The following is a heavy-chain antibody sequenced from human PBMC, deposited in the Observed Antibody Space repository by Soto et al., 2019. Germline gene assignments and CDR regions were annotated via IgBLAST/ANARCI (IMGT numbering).Heavy chain of an antibody. Sequence: GASVKVSCKASGYTFTSYGISWVRQAPGQGLEWMGWISAYSGNTNYAQKFQGWVTMTRDTSTSTAYMELSRLRSDDTAVYYCARASGFSSGYYTTYYYYMDVWGKGTTVTVSS. CDR1: GYTFTSYG. D-gene: IGHD3-3*01. CDR2: ISAYSGNT. CDR3: ARASGFSSGYYTTYYYYMDV. V-gene: IGHV1-18*01. J-gene: IGHJ6*03.